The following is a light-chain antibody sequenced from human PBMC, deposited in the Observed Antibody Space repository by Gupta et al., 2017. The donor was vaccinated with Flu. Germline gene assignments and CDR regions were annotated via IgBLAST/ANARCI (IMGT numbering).Light chain of an antibody. V-gene: IGKV1-33*01. CDR3: QHFRHVTSSRA. CDR2: DTS. CDR1: QSIRNL. J-gene: IGKJ3*01. Sequence: ASVGDRVTITCAASQSIRNLLNWYQPKPGRPPQLLIDDTSYVATRVPSRLTGRGSGPDFSFTTSSLQTVDVAAAYGQHFRHVTSSRAFGPGT.